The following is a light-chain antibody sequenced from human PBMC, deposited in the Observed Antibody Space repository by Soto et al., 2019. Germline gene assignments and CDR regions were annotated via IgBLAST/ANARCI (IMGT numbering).Light chain of an antibody. CDR1: SSNIGSHN. V-gene: IGLV1-47*01. CDR2: KNN. Sequence: QSVLTQPPSASGTPGQRVSISCSGGSSNIGSHNVYWYQQLPGTAPKLLIFKNNQRPSGVPDRFSGSKSGTSASLAISGLRSEDGADYYCAAWDDSLSGRVFGTGTRSPS. CDR3: AAWDDSLSGRV. J-gene: IGLJ1*01.